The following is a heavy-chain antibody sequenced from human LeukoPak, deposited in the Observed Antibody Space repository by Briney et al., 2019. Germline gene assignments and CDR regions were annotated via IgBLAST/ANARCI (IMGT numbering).Heavy chain of an antibody. Sequence: GASVKVSCKASGYTFTNYYIHWVRQAPGQGLEWMGIIDPSGGSTAYAQKFQGRVTMTRDTSTSTVHMELRRLTSEDTAVYYCARNDQRGYNHGSPDYWGQGTLVIVSS. CDR3: ARNDQRGYNHGSPDY. D-gene: IGHD5-18*01. J-gene: IGHJ4*02. V-gene: IGHV1-46*01. CDR1: GYTFTNYY. CDR2: IDPSGGST.